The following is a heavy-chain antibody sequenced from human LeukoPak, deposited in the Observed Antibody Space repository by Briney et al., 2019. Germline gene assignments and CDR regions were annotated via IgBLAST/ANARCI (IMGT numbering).Heavy chain of an antibody. D-gene: IGHD4-11*01. CDR1: GFTFSSYA. CDR3: AKDREVTIADYFDY. J-gene: IGHJ4*02. V-gene: IGHV3-23*01. Sequence: GGSLRLSCAASGFTFSSYAMSWVRQAPGKGLEWVSSISGSGGSTYYADSVKGRFTIPRDNSENTLYLQMNSLRGEDTAVYYCAKDREVTIADYFDYWGQGTLVTVSS. CDR2: ISGSGGST.